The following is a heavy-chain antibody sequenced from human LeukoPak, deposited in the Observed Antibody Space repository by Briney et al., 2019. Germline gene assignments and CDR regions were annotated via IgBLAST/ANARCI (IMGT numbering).Heavy chain of an antibody. D-gene: IGHD7-27*01. CDR2: IGSSGGGI. CDR1: GFTFSTYT. Sequence: GGSLRLSCAASGFTFSTYTMYWVRHPPGKRLEWVSIIGSSGGGIHYADSVKGRFTISRDDSKNALYLQMNSLRAEDTAVYYCAIDPNWGTHSWGQGVLVTVSS. CDR3: AIDPNWGTHS. V-gene: IGHV3-23*01. J-gene: IGHJ4*02.